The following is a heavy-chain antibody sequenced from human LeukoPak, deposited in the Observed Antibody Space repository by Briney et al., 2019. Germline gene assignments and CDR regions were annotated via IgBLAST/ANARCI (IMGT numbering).Heavy chain of an antibody. CDR3: ASLPPYCSSTSCYLGYFDY. D-gene: IGHD2-2*01. J-gene: IGHJ4*02. CDR2: INHSGST. CDR1: GGSFGGYY. V-gene: IGHV4-34*01. Sequence: SETLSPTCAVYGGSFGGYYWSWIRQPPGKGLEWIGEINHSGSTNYNPSLKSRVTISVDTSKNQFSLKLSSVTAADTAVYYCASLPPYCSSTSCYLGYFDYWGQGTLVTVSS.